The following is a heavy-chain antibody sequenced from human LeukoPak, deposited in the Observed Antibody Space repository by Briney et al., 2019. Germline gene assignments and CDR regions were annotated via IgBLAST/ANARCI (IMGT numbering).Heavy chain of an antibody. V-gene: IGHV1-69*13. CDR3: AREGAGYGLYTFDY. Sequence: ASVKVSCKASGGTFSSYAISWVRQAPGQGREWMGGSIPIFGTANYAQKFQGRVTITADESTSTAYMELSSLRSEDTAVYYCAREGAGYGLYTFDYWGQGTLVTVSS. D-gene: IGHD5-18*01. J-gene: IGHJ4*02. CDR2: SIPIFGTA. CDR1: GGTFSSYA.